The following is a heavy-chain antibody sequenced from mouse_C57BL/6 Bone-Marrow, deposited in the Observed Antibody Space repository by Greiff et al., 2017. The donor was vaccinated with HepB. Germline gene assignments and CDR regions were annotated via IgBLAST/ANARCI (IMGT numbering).Heavy chain of an antibody. CDR1: GYTFTSYW. CDR3: ARGDYGSSYWYFDG. J-gene: IGHJ1*03. Sequence: QVQLQQPGAELVKPGASVKLSCKASGYTFTSYWMHWVKQRPGQGLEWIGMIHPNSGSTNYNEKFKSKATLTVDKSSSTAYMQLSSLTAEDSAVYDGARGDYGSSYWYFDGWGTGTTVTVAS. CDR2: IHPNSGST. V-gene: IGHV1-64*01. D-gene: IGHD1-1*01.